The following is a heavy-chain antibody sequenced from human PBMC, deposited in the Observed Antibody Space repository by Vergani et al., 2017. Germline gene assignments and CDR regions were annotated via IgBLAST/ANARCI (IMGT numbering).Heavy chain of an antibody. D-gene: IGHD3-16*01. CDR3: AKHFMGWGIDY. J-gene: IGHJ4*02. CDR1: GFTLSNYD. V-gene: IGHV3-30*02. CDR2: IQFDGSNQ. Sequence: QVQLVESGGGVVQRGGSLRLSCATSGFTLSNYDMQWIRQGPGKGLEFVAFIQFDGSNQYYADSVKGRFTLSRDFSKNTLYRQMNSLRTDDTTTYYWAKHFMGWGIDYWGQGTQVIVSS.